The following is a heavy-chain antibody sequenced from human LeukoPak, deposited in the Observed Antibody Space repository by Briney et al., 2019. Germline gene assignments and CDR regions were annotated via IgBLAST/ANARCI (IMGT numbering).Heavy chain of an antibody. V-gene: IGHV1-24*01. J-gene: IGHJ4*02. CDR2: FDPEDGET. CDR1: GYTLTELS. Sequence: ASVKVSCKVSGYTLTELSMHWVRQAPGKGLEWMGGFDPEDGETIYAQKFQGRVTMTEDTSTDTAYMELSSLRSEDTAVYYCATSAKGVWLRFGVYFDYWGQGTLVTVSS. D-gene: IGHD5-12*01. CDR3: ATSAKGVWLRFGVYFDY.